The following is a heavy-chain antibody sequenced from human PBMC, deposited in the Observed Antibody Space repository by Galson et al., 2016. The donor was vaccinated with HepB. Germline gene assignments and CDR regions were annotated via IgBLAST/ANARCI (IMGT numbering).Heavy chain of an antibody. CDR3: ARLPLSVYDYYFDY. J-gene: IGHJ4*02. CDR2: INWNGGST. D-gene: IGHD5/OR15-5a*01. CDR1: GFTFDDYG. V-gene: IGHV3-20*04. Sequence: SLRLSCAASGFTFDDYGMSWVRQAPGKGLEWVSGINWNGGSTSYADSVKGRFTISRDNAKNSLYLQMNSLRAEDTALYYCARLPLSVYDYYFDYWGQGTLVTVSS.